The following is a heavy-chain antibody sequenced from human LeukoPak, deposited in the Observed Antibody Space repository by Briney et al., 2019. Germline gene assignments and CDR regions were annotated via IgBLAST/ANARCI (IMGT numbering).Heavy chain of an antibody. CDR2: ISSSSSYI. Sequence: PGGSLRLSCAASGFTFSSYNMNWVRQAPGKGLEWVSSISSSSSYIYYADSVKGRFTISRDNAKNSLYLQMNSLRAGDTAIYYCARGYYGSGSPPRYWGQGTLVTVSS. J-gene: IGHJ4*02. V-gene: IGHV3-21*01. D-gene: IGHD3-10*01. CDR1: GFTFSSYN. CDR3: ARGYYGSGSPPRY.